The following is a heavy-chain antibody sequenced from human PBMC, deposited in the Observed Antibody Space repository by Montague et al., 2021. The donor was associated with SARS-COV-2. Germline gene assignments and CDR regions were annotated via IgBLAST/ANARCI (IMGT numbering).Heavy chain of an antibody. CDR2: ISYDGSNK. V-gene: IGHV3-30*04. Sequence: SLRLSCAASGFTFSSYAMRWVRQAPGKGLEWVAVISYDGSNKYYADSVKGRFTISRDNSKNTLYLQMNSLRAEDTAVYYCAGVLVDYYGMDVWGQGTTVTVSS. D-gene: IGHD2-8*02. CDR1: GFTFSSYA. J-gene: IGHJ6*02. CDR3: AGVLVDYYGMDV.